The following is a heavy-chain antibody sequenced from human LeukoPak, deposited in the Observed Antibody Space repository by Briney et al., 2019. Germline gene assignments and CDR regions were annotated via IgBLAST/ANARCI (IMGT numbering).Heavy chain of an antibody. CDR3: AKARGATYGTYYFDY. D-gene: IGHD4/OR15-4a*01. Sequence: GGSLRLSCAASGFTFSSYAMNWVRQAPGKGLEWVSISGSGGDTYYADSVKGRFTISRDNSKNTLYLQMNSLRAENTAVYYCAKARGATYGTYYFDYWGQGTLVTVSS. J-gene: IGHJ4*02. CDR2: ISGSGGDT. V-gene: IGHV3-23*01. CDR1: GFTFSSYA.